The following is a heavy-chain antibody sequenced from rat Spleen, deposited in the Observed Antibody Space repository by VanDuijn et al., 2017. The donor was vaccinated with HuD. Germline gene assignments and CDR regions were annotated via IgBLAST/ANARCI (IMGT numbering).Heavy chain of an antibody. V-gene: IGHV5S13*01. J-gene: IGHJ1*01. CDR2: ITTGGDNT. CDR1: GFTFRNYG. CDR3: ARHWGF. D-gene: IGHD4-4*01. Sequence: EVQMVESSGGLVQPGRSLKLSCAASGFTFRNYGMAWVRQTPTKALEWVASITTGGDNTYYRDSVKGRFTISRDNAKNTLYLQMDSLRSEDTATYYCARHWGFWGPGTMVTVSS.